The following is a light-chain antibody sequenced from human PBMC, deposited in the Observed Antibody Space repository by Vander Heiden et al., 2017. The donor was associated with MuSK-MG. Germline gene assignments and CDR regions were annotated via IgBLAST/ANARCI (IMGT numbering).Light chain of an antibody. CDR2: EVT. V-gene: IGLV2-23*02. J-gene: IGLJ2*01. CDR1: TGDVGRYNL. CDR3: CTYSSSKVI. Sequence: QSALTPPASVSGSPGQSVTISCTGTTGDVGRYNLVSWYQQHQGKAPKLRSYEVTKRPSGVSNCFSGSKSGNTASLEISGLQVEDEADDYCCTYSSSKVIFGGGTKLTVL.